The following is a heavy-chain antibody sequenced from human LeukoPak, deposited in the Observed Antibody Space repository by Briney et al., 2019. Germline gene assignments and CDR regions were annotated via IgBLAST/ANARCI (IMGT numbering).Heavy chain of an antibody. V-gene: IGHV3-7*01. J-gene: IGHJ3*02. D-gene: IGHD3-10*01. CDR1: GFTPSSYW. CDR2: INQDGSAK. Sequence: QSGGTLRLSCAASGFTPSSYWMSWVRQARGKGLEWVANINQDGSAKYYVDSVKGRFTISKDNAKKSLYLLMNSLRAEDTAVYYCARGDYYDSGTSFIDAFDIWSQGTKVTVSS. CDR3: ARGDYYDSGTSFIDAFDI.